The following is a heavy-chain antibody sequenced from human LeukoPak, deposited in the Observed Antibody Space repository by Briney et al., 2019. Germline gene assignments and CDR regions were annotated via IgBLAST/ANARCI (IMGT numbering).Heavy chain of an antibody. CDR1: GFTFDDYA. CDR2: ISWDGGST. CDR3: AKDSFRAYSSSWYEVDY. V-gene: IGHV3-43D*03. J-gene: IGHJ4*02. D-gene: IGHD6-13*01. Sequence: GGSLRLSCAASGFTFDDYAMHWVRQAPGKGLEWVSLISWDGGSTYYADSVKGRFTISRDNSKNSLYLQMNSLRAEDTALYYCAKDSFRAYSSSWYEVDYWGRGTLVPVSS.